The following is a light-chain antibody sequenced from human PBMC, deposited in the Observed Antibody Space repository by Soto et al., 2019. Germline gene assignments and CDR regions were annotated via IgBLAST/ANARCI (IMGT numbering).Light chain of an antibody. CDR1: SSDVGGYNY. V-gene: IGLV2-14*01. J-gene: IGLJ2*01. CDR3: SSSTRIDTLL. CDR2: EVS. Sequence: QSVLTQPASVSGSPGQSITISCTGTSSDVGGYNYVSWYQQHPGKAPKLMIYEVSNRPSGVSNRVSGSKSGNTASLTISGLQAEDEADYYCSSSTRIDTLLCGGGTKVTVL.